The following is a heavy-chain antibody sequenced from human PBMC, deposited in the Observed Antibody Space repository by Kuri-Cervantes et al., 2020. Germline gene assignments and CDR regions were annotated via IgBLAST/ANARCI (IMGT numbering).Heavy chain of an antibody. CDR2: INPNSGGT. CDR1: GYTFTGYY. J-gene: IGHJ6*02. Sequence: ASVKVSCKASGYTFTGYYMHWVRQAPGQGLEWMGWINPNSGGTNYAQKFQGRVTMTRDTSTSTVYMELSSLRSEDTAVYYCAKRNQWLIKPRPHTGMDVWGQGTTVTVSS. D-gene: IGHD6-19*01. V-gene: IGHV1-2*02. CDR3: AKRNQWLIKPRPHTGMDV.